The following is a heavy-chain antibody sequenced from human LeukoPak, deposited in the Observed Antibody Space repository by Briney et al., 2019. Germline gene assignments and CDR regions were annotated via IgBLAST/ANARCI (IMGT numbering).Heavy chain of an antibody. D-gene: IGHD3-10*01. Sequence: GGSLRLSCAASGFTFSSYGMHWVRQAPGKGLEWVAFIRYDGSNKYYADSVKGRFTISRDNSKNTLYLQMNSLRAEDTAVYYCAKDGGIKLWFGELLDGDAFDIWGQGTMVTVSS. CDR2: IRYDGSNK. V-gene: IGHV3-30*02. CDR1: GFTFSSYG. J-gene: IGHJ3*02. CDR3: AKDGGIKLWFGELLDGDAFDI.